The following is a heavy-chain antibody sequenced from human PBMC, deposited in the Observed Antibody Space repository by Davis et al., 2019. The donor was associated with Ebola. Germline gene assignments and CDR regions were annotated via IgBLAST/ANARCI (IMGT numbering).Heavy chain of an antibody. CDR3: ARQRGTHGNFDS. Sequence: PSETLSLTCTVSGGSISSFYWSWFRQPPGKGLEWIGYIYYSGSTNYNLSLKSRVTISLDMSKNHFSLNLTSVTAADTAVYFCARQRGTHGNFDSWGQGTLVTVSS. J-gene: IGHJ4*02. V-gene: IGHV4-59*08. D-gene: IGHD3-16*01. CDR1: GGSISSFY. CDR2: IYYSGST.